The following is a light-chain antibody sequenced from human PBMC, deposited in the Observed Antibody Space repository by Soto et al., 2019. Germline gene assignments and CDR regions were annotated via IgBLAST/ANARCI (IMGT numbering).Light chain of an antibody. V-gene: IGKV1-9*01. CDR3: QHPKWA. CDR1: QGIGDY. CDR2: AAS. J-gene: IGKJ1*01. Sequence: DIQMTQSPSSLSASVGDRVTITCRASQGIGDYLAWYQQRPGRAPQLLIYAASALQTGVPSRFSGSGSGTDFTLTITNLQPEDSGTYYCQHPKWAFGQGTTVEI.